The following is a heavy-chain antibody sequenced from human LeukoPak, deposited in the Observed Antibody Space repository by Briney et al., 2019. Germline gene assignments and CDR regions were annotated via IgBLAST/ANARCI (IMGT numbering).Heavy chain of an antibody. CDR2: INPSGGST. J-gene: IGHJ6*03. CDR3: ARSSSCSSTSCYDYYYYMDV. Sequence: ASVKVSCKASGYTFTSYYMHWVRQAPGQGLEWMGIINPSGGSTSYAQKFQGRVTMTRDTSTSTVYMELSSLRSEDTAVYYCARSSSCSSTSCYDYYYYMDVWGKGTTVTVSS. V-gene: IGHV1-46*01. CDR1: GYTFTSYY. D-gene: IGHD2-2*01.